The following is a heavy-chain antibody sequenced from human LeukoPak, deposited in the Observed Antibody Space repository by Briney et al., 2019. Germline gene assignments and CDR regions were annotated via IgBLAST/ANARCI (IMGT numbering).Heavy chain of an antibody. CDR3: AKATYGDHYYYYYMDV. Sequence: PSQTLSLTCTVSGGSISSGSYYWSWIRQPAGKGLEWIGRIYTSGSTNYNPSLKSRVTISVDTSKNQFSLKLSSVTAADTAVYYCAKATYGDHYYYYYMDVWGKGTTVTVSS. J-gene: IGHJ6*03. CDR1: GGSISSGSYY. CDR2: IYTSGST. D-gene: IGHD4-17*01. V-gene: IGHV4-61*02.